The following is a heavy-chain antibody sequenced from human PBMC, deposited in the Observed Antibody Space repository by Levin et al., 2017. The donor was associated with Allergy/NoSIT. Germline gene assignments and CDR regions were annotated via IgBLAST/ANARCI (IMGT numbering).Heavy chain of an antibody. V-gene: IGHV3-30-3*01. CDR2: ISYDGSNK. D-gene: IGHD4-23*01. J-gene: IGHJ4*02. CDR1: GFTFSSYA. CDR3: ARVFDYGDNGGYYFDY. Sequence: HSGGSLRLSCAASGFTFSSYAMHWVRQAPGKGLEWVAVISYDGSNKYYADSVKGRFTISRDNSKNTLYLQMNSLRAEDTAVYYCARVFDYGDNGGYYFDYWGQGTLVTVSS.